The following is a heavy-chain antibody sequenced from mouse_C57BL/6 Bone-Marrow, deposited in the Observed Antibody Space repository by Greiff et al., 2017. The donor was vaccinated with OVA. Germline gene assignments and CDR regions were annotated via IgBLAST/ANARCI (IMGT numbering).Heavy chain of an antibody. CDR3: ARSAYGNFYYAMDY. D-gene: IGHD2-1*01. Sequence: VQLQQPGAELVMPGASVKLSCKASGYTFTSYWMHWVKQRPGQGLEWIGEIDPSDSYTNYNQKFKGKSTLTVDKSSSTAYMQLSSLTSEDSAVYYCARSAYGNFYYAMDYWGQGTSVTVSS. CDR1: GYTFTSYW. CDR2: IDPSDSYT. V-gene: IGHV1-69*01. J-gene: IGHJ4*01.